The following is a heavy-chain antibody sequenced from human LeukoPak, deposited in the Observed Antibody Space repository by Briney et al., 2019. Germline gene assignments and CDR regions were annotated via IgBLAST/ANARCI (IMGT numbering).Heavy chain of an antibody. D-gene: IGHD2-8*01. CDR3: GSRNVYFDY. Sequence: GGSLRLSCAASGFTVSSNFMSWVRQAPGKGLEWVAVIYSGGSTYYDDSVKGRFTISGDNSKNTLYLQMNSVRPEDTAVYARGSRNVYFDYWGQGTLVTVSS. CDR1: GFTVSSNF. J-gene: IGHJ4*02. CDR2: IYSGGST. V-gene: IGHV3-66*02.